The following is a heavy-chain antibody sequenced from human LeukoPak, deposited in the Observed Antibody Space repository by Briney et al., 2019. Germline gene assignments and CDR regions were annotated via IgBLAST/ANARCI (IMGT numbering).Heavy chain of an antibody. CDR3: TTGITMVRGVIHLIDY. Sequence: SGGSLRLSCAASGFTFSNAWMSWVRQAPGKGLEWVGRIKSKTDGGTTDYAAPVKGRFTISRDDSKNTLYLQMNSLKTEDTAVYYCTTGITMVRGVIHLIDYWGQGTLVTVSS. V-gene: IGHV3-15*01. J-gene: IGHJ4*02. CDR2: IKSKTDGGTT. CDR1: GFTFSNAW. D-gene: IGHD3-10*01.